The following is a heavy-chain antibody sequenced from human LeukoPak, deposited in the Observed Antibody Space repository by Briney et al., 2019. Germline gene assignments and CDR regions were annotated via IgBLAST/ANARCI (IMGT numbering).Heavy chain of an antibody. J-gene: IGHJ3*02. CDR3: AKAVGGATSAFDI. Sequence: GRSLRLSCAASGFTFDDYAMHWVRQAPGKGLEWVSGISWNSGSIGYADSVKGRFTISRDNAKNSLYLQMNSQRAEDMALYYCAKAVGGATSAFDIWGQGTMVTVSS. CDR2: ISWNSGSI. V-gene: IGHV3-9*03. D-gene: IGHD1-26*01. CDR1: GFTFDDYA.